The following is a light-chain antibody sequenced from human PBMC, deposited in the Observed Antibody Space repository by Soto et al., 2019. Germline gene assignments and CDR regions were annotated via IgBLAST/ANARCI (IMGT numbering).Light chain of an antibody. J-gene: IGLJ1*01. CDR1: SSNIGAGYD. CDR2: GNS. CDR3: QSYDSSLSGSYV. Sequence: QLVLTQPPSVSGAPGQRVTISCTGSSSNIGAGYDVHWYQQLPGTAPKLLIYGNSNRPSGVPDRFSGSKSGTSASLAITGLQAEEEADYYCQSYDSSLSGSYVFGTGTKLTVL. V-gene: IGLV1-40*01.